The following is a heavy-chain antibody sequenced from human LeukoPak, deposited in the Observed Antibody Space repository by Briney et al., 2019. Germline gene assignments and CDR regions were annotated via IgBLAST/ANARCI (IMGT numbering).Heavy chain of an antibody. J-gene: IGHJ4*02. V-gene: IGHV3-33*01. CDR1: GFTFSSYG. D-gene: IGHD1-26*01. CDR2: IWYDGSNK. Sequence: PGGSLRLSCAASGFTFSSYGMHWVRQAPGKGLEWVAVIWYDGSNKYYADSVKGRFTISRDNSKNTLYLQMNSLRAEDTAVYYCARDQGYSGSHLFYWGQGTLVTVSS. CDR3: ARDQGYSGSHLFY.